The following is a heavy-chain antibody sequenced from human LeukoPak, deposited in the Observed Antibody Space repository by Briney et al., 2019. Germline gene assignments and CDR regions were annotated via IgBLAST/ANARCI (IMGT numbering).Heavy chain of an antibody. V-gene: IGHV3-23*01. J-gene: IGHJ3*01. CDR3: AKDRYYDFWSGYWDL. Sequence: QAGGSLRLSCAASGFTFSSYAMSWVRQAPGKGPEWVSSISGSGTTTYYADSVKGRFTISRDNSKNTLFLQMNIRGAEDTATYYCAKDRYYDFWSGYWDLWGPGTMVTVSA. CDR1: GFTFSSYA. CDR2: ISGSGTTT. D-gene: IGHD3-3*01.